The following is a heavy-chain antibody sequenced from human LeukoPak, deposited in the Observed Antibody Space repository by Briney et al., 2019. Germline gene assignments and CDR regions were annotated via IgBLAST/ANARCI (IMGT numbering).Heavy chain of an antibody. V-gene: IGHV3-49*04. J-gene: IGHJ4*02. Sequence: QPGGSLRLSCAASGFTFSNYWMSWVRQAPGKGLEWVGLITSKAYGGTTEYAASVKGRFTISRDDSKSIAYLQMNSLRTEDTAVYYCTRDMIYTFHYWGQGTLVTVSS. D-gene: IGHD3-16*01. CDR2: ITSKAYGGTT. CDR3: TRDMIYTFHY. CDR1: GFTFSNYW.